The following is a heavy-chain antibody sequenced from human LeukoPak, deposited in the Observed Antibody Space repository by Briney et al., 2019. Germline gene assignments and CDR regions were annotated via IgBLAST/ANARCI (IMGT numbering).Heavy chain of an antibody. V-gene: IGHV4-30-2*01. Sequence: SETLSLTCTVSGGSISSSSYYWSWIRQPPGKGLEWIGYIYHSGSTYYNPSLKSRVTISVDRSKNQFSLKLSSVTAADTAVYYCARESTYCSSTSCYGGSVGIWGQGTMVTVSS. CDR1: GGSISSSSYY. D-gene: IGHD2-2*01. CDR2: IYHSGST. CDR3: ARESTYCSSTSCYGGSVGI. J-gene: IGHJ3*02.